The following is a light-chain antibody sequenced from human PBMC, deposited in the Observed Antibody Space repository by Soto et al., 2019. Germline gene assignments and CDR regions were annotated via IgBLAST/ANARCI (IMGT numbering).Light chain of an antibody. J-gene: IGLJ3*02. Sequence: QSVLTQPPSVSGAPGQRVTISCTGTSSNIGAGFDVHWYQQLPGTAPKLIIFANLNRPSGVPDRFSGSKSDTSASLAVTGLQAEDEADYFCQSYDRGLSAWVFGGGTKLTVL. CDR2: ANL. CDR3: QSYDRGLSAWV. V-gene: IGLV1-40*01. CDR1: SSNIGAGFD.